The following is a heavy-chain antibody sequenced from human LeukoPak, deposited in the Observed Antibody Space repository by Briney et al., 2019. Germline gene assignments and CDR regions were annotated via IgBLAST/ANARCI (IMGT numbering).Heavy chain of an antibody. CDR2: IYYSGST. Sequence: PPETLSLTCTVSGGSISSGDYYWSWIRQPPGKGLEWIGYIYYSGSTYYNPSLKSRVTISVDTSKNQFSLKLSSVTAADTAVYYCARVGYYDSSGYYGYFDYWGQGTLVTVSS. V-gene: IGHV4-30-4*08. J-gene: IGHJ4*02. CDR3: ARVGYYDSSGYYGYFDY. D-gene: IGHD3-22*01. CDR1: GGSISSGDYY.